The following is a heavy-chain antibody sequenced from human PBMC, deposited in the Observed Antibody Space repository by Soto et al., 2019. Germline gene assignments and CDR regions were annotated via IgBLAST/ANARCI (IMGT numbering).Heavy chain of an antibody. CDR2: ISSSSSYI. CDR1: GFTFSSYS. Sequence: GGSLRLSCAASGFTFSSYSMNWVRQAPGKGLEWVSSISSSSSYIYYADSVKGRFTISRDNAKNSLYLQMNSLRAEDTAVYYCARDHDYYGSGSEALFYYYYGMDVWGQGTTVTVSS. CDR3: ARDHDYYGSGSEALFYYYYGMDV. V-gene: IGHV3-21*01. D-gene: IGHD3-10*01. J-gene: IGHJ6*02.